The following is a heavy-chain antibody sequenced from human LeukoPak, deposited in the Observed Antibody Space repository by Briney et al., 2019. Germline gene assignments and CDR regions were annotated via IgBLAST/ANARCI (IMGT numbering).Heavy chain of an antibody. CDR3: ARDRATWYYGSGTLDY. D-gene: IGHD3-10*01. CDR2: MRDDGTNE. Sequence: GGSLRLSCTASGFNFGIYGMHWVRQAPGKGLEWVAVMRDDGTNEYYVESVKGRFTISRDNGKRTLYLQMNSLRAEDTAVYYCARDRATWYYGSGTLDYWGQGTLVTVSS. V-gene: IGHV3-30*02. J-gene: IGHJ4*02. CDR1: GFNFGIYG.